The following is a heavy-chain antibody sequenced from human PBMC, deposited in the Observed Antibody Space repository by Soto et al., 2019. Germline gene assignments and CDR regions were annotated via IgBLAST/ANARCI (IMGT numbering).Heavy chain of an antibody. CDR1: GGSISSGGYY. D-gene: IGHD3-10*01. CDR3: VVWFGEGDYYFDY. Sequence: QVQLQESGPGLVKPSQTLSLTCTVSGGSISSGGYYWSWIRQHPGKGLEWIGYIYYSGSTYYNPSLKSRVTIAVDTSKNQFSLKLSSVTAADTAVYYCVVWFGEGDYYFDYWGQGTLVTVSS. J-gene: IGHJ4*02. V-gene: IGHV4-31*03. CDR2: IYYSGST.